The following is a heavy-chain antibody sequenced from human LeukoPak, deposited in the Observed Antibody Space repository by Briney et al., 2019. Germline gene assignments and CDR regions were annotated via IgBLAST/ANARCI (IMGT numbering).Heavy chain of an antibody. CDR1: GFTFSSYN. V-gene: IGHV3-21*01. Sequence: GGSLRLSCAASGFTFSSYNMNWVRQAPGKGLEWVSSISSRGQYIYYADSMKGRFTISRDNAKNSLYLQMNSLRAEDTAVYYCARDGPYYYDSSGYDSPYDAFDIWGQGTMVTVSS. CDR2: ISSRGQYI. J-gene: IGHJ3*02. CDR3: ARDGPYYYDSSGYDSPYDAFDI. D-gene: IGHD3-22*01.